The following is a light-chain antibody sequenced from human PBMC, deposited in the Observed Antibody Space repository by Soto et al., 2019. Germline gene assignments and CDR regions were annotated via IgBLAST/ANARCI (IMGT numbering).Light chain of an antibody. CDR1: QSVSSY. J-gene: IGKJ5*01. V-gene: IGKV3-11*01. CDR2: DAS. CDR3: QQRSNWPSIT. Sequence: PGERATLSCRASQSVSSYLAWYQQKPGQAPRLLIYDASNRATGIPARFSGSGSGTDFTLTISSLEPEDFAVYYCQQRSNWPSITFGQGTRLEF.